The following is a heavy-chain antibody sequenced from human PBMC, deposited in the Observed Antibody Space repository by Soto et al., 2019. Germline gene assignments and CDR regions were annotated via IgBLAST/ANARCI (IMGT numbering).Heavy chain of an antibody. CDR1: GGSISSSSYY. J-gene: IGHJ4*02. CDR3: ARHASSWDYYFDY. CDR2: IYYSGST. Sequence: QLQLQESGPGLVKPSETLSLTCTVSGGSISSSSYYWGWIRQPPGKGLEWIGSIYYSGSTYYNPSLKSRVTISVDTSKNQFSLKLSSVTAADTAVYYCARHASSWDYYFDYWGQGTLVTVSS. D-gene: IGHD6-13*01. V-gene: IGHV4-39*01.